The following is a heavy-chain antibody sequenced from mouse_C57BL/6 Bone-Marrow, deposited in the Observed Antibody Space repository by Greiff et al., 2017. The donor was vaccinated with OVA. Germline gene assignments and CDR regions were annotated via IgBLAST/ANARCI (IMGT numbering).Heavy chain of an antibody. D-gene: IGHD2-10*02. V-gene: IGHV1-69*01. CDR3: AREVYGNNPALFAY. CDR1: GYTFTSYW. Sequence: QVQLQQSGAELVMPGASVKLSCKASGYTFTSYWMHWVKQRPGQGLEWIGEIDPSDSYTNYNQKFKGKSTLTVDKSSSTAYMQLSSLTSEDSAVYYCAREVYGNNPALFAYWGQGTLVTVSA. J-gene: IGHJ3*01. CDR2: IDPSDSYT.